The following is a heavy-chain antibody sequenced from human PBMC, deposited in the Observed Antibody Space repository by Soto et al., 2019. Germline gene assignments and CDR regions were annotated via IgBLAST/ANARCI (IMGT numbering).Heavy chain of an antibody. CDR2: TYYRSKWYN. Sequence: PXHTLSLTCAISGDSVASNIAAWNWIRQSPSRGLEWLGRTYYRSKWYNDYAVSVKSRITINPDTSKNQFSLQLNSVTPEDTAVYYCAREFGDNNWNSDRHYYYYYGMDVWGQGTTVTVSS. J-gene: IGHJ6*02. D-gene: IGHD1-7*01. CDR1: GDSVASNIAA. CDR3: AREFGDNNWNSDRHYYYYYGMDV. V-gene: IGHV6-1*01.